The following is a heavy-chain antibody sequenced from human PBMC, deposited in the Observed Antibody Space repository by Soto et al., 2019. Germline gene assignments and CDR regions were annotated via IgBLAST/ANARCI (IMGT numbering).Heavy chain of an antibody. Sequence: ASVKVSCKASGYTFTSYGISWVRQAPGQGLEWMGWISAYNGNTNYAQKLQGRVTMTTDTSTSTAYMELRSLRSDDTAVYYCARVCSSTSCYYNYYYGMDVWGKGTTVTISS. CDR1: GYTFTSYG. V-gene: IGHV1-18*01. D-gene: IGHD2-2*01. CDR2: ISAYNGNT. CDR3: ARVCSSTSCYYNYYYGMDV. J-gene: IGHJ6*04.